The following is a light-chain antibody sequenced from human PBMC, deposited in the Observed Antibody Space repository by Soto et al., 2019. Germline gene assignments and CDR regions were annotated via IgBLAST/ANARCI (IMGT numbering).Light chain of an antibody. CDR1: QTIDSS. CDR2: KAS. CDR3: QQYKNYSWT. Sequence: DIXLTKSPSTLSASVGDRVTITCRTSQTIDSSLAWYQQKPGKAPQVLIYKASSLESGVPSRFSGSESGTEFTLTISSLQPDDFATYYCQQYKNYSWTFGQGTKV. J-gene: IGKJ1*01. V-gene: IGKV1-5*03.